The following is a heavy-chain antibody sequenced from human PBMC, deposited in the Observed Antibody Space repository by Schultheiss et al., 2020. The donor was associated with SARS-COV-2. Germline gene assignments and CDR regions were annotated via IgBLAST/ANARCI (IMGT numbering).Heavy chain of an antibody. D-gene: IGHD3-10*01. J-gene: IGHJ4*02. CDR2: INHSGST. Sequence: SQTLSLTCAVYGGSFSGYYWSWIRQPPGKGLEWIGEINHSGSTNYNPSLKSRVTISVDTSKNQFSLKLSSVTAADTAVYYCARGRGIRITMVRGVIILHFDYWGQGTLVTVSS. CDR1: GGSFSGYY. CDR3: ARGRGIRITMVRGVIILHFDY. V-gene: IGHV4-34*01.